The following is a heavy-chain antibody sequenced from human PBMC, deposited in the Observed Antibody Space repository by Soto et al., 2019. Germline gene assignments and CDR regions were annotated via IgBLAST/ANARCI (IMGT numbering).Heavy chain of an antibody. V-gene: IGHV3-74*01. CDR3: ARPRSMSSSGFDI. Sequence: EVQLVESGGGLVQPGGSLRLSCAASGYTFSRYWIHWVRQAPGQGPVGVSRISPDGSVTDYADFVEGRFTISRDNAKNTLYLQMSSLRAEDTAVYYCARPRSMSSSGFDIWGQGTMVIVSS. CDR2: ISPDGSVT. J-gene: IGHJ3*02. CDR1: GYTFSRYW. D-gene: IGHD1-26*01.